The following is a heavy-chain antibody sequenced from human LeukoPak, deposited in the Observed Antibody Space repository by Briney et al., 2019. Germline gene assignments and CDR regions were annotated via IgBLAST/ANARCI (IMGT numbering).Heavy chain of an antibody. CDR1: GYSINNAHY. CDR2: ISQSAIA. V-gene: IGHV4-38-2*01. CDR3: ARASVEHSIVAGDYFDY. D-gene: IGHD1/OR15-1a*01. Sequence: SQTPSLTCAVSGYSINNAHYWAWIRQPPGKELEWIGNISQSAIASYNPSLKIRVTISLDTSNNHFSLDLRSVTAADTAVYFCARASVEHSIVAGDYFDYWGQGTLVTVSS. J-gene: IGHJ4*02.